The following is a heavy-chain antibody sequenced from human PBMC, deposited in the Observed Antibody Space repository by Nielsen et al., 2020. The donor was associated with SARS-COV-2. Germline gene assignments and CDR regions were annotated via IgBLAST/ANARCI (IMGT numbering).Heavy chain of an antibody. D-gene: IGHD2-2*02. J-gene: IGHJ4*02. Sequence: LRLSCTVSGGSISSGGYYWSWIRQHPGKGLEWIGYIYYSGSTYYNPSLKSRVTISVDTSKNQFSLKLSSVTAADTAVYYWARILVVPGAIQGGGAFDYWGQGTLVTVSS. V-gene: IGHV4-31*03. CDR3: ARILVVPGAIQGGGAFDY. CDR2: IYYSGST. CDR1: GGSISSGGYY.